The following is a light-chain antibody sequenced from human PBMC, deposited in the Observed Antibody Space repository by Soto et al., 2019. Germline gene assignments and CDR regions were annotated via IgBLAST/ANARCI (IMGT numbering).Light chain of an antibody. CDR3: QQYKDWPPR. J-gene: IGKJ1*01. CDR1: QSVSSY. V-gene: IGKV3-15*01. CDR2: VAS. Sequence: EMVMTQSPAPLSVSQAERVTLSCRASQSVSSYLAWYQQKPGQPPRLLIYVASTRAAGIPARFSGSGSGTEFTLTISSLQSEDFAVYYCQQYKDWPPRFGQGTKVDIK.